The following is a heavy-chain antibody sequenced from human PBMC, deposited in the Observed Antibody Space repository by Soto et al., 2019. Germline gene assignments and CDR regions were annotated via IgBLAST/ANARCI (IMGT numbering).Heavy chain of an antibody. CDR1: GFSLSTSGVG. CDR3: ARDRPIRDSGSPSFDP. Sequence: SGPTLVNPTQTLTLTCTFSGFSLSTSGVGVGWIRQPPGKALEWLALIYWDDDKRYSPSLKSRLTITKDTSKNQVVLTMTNMDPVDTAIYYCARDRPIRDSGSPSFDPWGQGIQVTVSS. J-gene: IGHJ5*02. D-gene: IGHD3-10*01. CDR2: IYWDDDK. V-gene: IGHV2-5*02.